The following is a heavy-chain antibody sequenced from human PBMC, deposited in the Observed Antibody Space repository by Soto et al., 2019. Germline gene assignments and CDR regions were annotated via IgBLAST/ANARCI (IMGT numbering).Heavy chain of an antibody. CDR3: ARGKVMITLGGLIVFDH. V-gene: IGHV4-31*03. D-gene: IGHD3-16*02. Sequence: PSETLSLTCTVSGGSINIANYYWSWIRQHPGKGLEWIGYMYSSGSTYYNASLKSRLTISVDTSRNQSSLKLISVTAADTAVYYCARGKVMITLGGLIVFDHWGQGALVTVSS. CDR2: MYSSGST. CDR1: GGSINIANYY. J-gene: IGHJ4*02.